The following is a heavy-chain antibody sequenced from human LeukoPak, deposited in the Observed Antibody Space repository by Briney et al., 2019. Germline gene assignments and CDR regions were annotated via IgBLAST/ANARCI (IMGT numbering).Heavy chain of an antibody. V-gene: IGHV3-7*01. CDR3: GVGRYNYGYDC. Sequence: PVGSLRLSCAASGFTFSSHWMIWVRQAPGKGLEWVANIKPDGSEKYYVDSVRGRFTISRDNAKNSLYLQMNSLRAEDTAVYYCGVGRYNYGYDCWGQGALVTVSS. CDR1: GFTFSSHW. D-gene: IGHD5-18*01. CDR2: IKPDGSEK. J-gene: IGHJ4*02.